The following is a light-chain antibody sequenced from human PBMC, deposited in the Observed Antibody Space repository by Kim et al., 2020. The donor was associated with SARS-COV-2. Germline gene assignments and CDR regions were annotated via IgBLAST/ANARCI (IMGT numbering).Light chain of an antibody. CDR2: GKN. CDR1: SLRSYY. CDR3: NSRDSSGNLSV. Sequence: SSELTQDPAVSVALGQTVRITCQGDSLRSYYASWYQQKPGQAPVLVIYGKNNRPSGIPDRFSGSRSGNTASLTITGAQAEDEADYYVNSRDSSGNLSVFG. V-gene: IGLV3-19*01. J-gene: IGLJ1*01.